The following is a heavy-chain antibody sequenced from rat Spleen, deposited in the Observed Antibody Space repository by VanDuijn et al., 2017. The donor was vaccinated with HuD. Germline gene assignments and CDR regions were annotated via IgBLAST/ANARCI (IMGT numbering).Heavy chain of an antibody. CDR3: ARGAYYGYTYWYFDF. D-gene: IGHD1-9*01. J-gene: IGHJ1*01. CDR2: ISYDGSST. V-gene: IGHV5-29*01. Sequence: EVQLVESGGGLVQPGRSLKVSCAASGFTFSKYGMAWVRQAPTKGLEWVATISYDGSSTYYRDSVKGRFTISRDNAKSTLYLQMDSLRPEDTATYYCARGAYYGYTYWYFDFWGPGTMVTVSS. CDR1: GFTFSKYG.